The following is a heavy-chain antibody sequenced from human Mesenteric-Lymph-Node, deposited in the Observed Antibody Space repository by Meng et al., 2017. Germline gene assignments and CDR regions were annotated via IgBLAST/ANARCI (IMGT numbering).Heavy chain of an antibody. D-gene: IGHD3-22*01. CDR3: AKGFYYYVSSGYQTGDAFDI. CDR2: IYTSGSN. J-gene: IGHJ3*02. V-gene: IGHV4-4*07. Sequence: SETLSLTCTVSAGSISSYYWSWIRQPAGEGLEWIGRIYTSGSNNYNPSLKSRVTRSVDTSKNQFSLKLSSVTAADTAVYYFAKGFYYYVSSGYQTGDAFDIWGQGAMVTVSS. CDR1: AGSISSYY.